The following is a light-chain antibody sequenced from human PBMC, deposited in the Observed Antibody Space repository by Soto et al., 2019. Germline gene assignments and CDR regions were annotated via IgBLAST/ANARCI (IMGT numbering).Light chain of an antibody. V-gene: IGLV2-23*02. J-gene: IGLJ3*02. CDR2: EVS. CDR3: CSYAGSGTWV. CDR1: SSDVGSYNF. Sequence: QSVLAQPASVCGSPGQSITISCTGTSSDVGSYNFVSWYQHHPGKAPKVMIYEVSKWPSGVSNRFSGSKSGNTASLTISGLQAEDEADYYCCSYAGSGTWVSGGGTKVTVL.